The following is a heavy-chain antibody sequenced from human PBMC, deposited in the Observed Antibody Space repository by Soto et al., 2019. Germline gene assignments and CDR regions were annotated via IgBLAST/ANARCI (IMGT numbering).Heavy chain of an antibody. CDR2: IIPILGIA. CDR1: GGTFSSYT. J-gene: IGHJ6*03. V-gene: IGHV1-69*02. Sequence: ASVKVSCKASGGTFSSYTISWVRQAPGQGLEWMGRIIPILGIANYAQKFQGRVTITADKSTSTAYMELSSLRSEDTAVYYCARCSVPARPPGYYYMDVWGKGTTVTVSS. CDR3: ARCSVPARPPGYYYMDV. D-gene: IGHD6-6*01.